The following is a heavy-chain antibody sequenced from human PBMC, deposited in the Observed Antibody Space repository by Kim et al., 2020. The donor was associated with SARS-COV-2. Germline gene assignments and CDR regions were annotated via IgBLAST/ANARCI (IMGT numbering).Heavy chain of an antibody. CDR3: ARAAPADCSSTSCYARGYYYYGMDV. Sequence: GGSLRLSCAASGFTFSSYDMHWVRQATGKGLEWVSAIGTAGDTYYPGSVKGRFTISRENAKNSLYLQMNSLRAGDTAVYYCARAAPADCSSTSCYARGYYYYGMDVWGQGTTVTVSS. CDR2: IGTAGDT. CDR1: GFTFSSYD. V-gene: IGHV3-13*04. D-gene: IGHD2-2*01. J-gene: IGHJ6*02.